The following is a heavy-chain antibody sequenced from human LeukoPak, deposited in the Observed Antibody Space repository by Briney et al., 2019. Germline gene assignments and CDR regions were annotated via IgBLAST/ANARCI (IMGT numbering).Heavy chain of an antibody. V-gene: IGHV1-8*01. CDR1: GYTFTSYG. CDR2: MSPNSGDT. D-gene: IGHD7-27*01. CDR3: ARGPPNWGYDY. J-gene: IGHJ4*02. Sequence: ASVKVSCKASGYTFTSYGFNWVRQATGQRPEWMGWMSPNSGDTGYAQKFQDRVTMTRNTSISTAYMELSSLRSDDTAVYYCARGPPNWGYDYWGPGTLATVSS.